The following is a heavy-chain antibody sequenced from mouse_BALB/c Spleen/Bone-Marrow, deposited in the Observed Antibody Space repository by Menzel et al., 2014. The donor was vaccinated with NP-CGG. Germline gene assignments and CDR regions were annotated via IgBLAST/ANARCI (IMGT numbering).Heavy chain of an antibody. CDR3: TSRGITTGGFDY. D-gene: IGHD2-4*01. Sequence: EVKLEESGTILARPGVSVKMSCKASGYTFTSYWMHWVKQRPGQGLEWIGAIYPGNTDTNYNQKFKGKAKLTAVTSTSTAYMELSSLTNADSAVYYCTSRGITTGGFDYWGQGTTLTVSS. CDR1: GYTFTSYW. CDR2: IYPGNTDT. J-gene: IGHJ2*01. V-gene: IGHV1-5*01.